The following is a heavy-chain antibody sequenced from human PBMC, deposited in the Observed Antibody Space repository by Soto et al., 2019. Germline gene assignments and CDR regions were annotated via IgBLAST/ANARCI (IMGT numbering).Heavy chain of an antibody. CDR3: IQSRCGGDCLQSYASYYYYGMDV. V-gene: IGHV2-5*02. Sequence: QITLKESGPTLVKPTQTLTLTCTFSAFSLSTGGVGVGWIRQPPGKALEWLALIYWDDDKRYSPSLRSRLTITKETSKNQVVLTMTNMDPVDTATYYCIQSRCGGDCLQSYASYYYYGMDVWGQGNTVTVSS. J-gene: IGHJ6*02. D-gene: IGHD2-21*02. CDR2: IYWDDDK. CDR1: AFSLSTGGVG.